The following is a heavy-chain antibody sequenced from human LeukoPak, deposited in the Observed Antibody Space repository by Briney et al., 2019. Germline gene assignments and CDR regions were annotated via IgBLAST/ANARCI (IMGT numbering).Heavy chain of an antibody. J-gene: IGHJ3*02. D-gene: IGHD3-3*01. CDR2: ISSSSSYI. CDR1: GFTFGSYS. Sequence: GGSLRLSCAASGFTFGSYSMNWVRQAPGKGLEWVSSISSSSSYIYYADSVKGRFTISRDNAKNSLYLQMNSLRAEDTAVYYCARETWSFWSAPWRAFDIWGQGTMVTVSS. V-gene: IGHV3-21*01. CDR3: ARETWSFWSAPWRAFDI.